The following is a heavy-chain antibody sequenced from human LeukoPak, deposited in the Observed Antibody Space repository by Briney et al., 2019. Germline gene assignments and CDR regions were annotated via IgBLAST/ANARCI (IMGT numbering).Heavy chain of an antibody. D-gene: IGHD3-10*01. CDR2: ISWDGGST. J-gene: IGHJ4*02. V-gene: IGHV3-43D*03. Sequence: PGGSLRLSCAASGFTFDDYAMHWVRQAPGQGLEWVSLISWDGGSTYYADSVKGRFTISRDNSKNSLYLQMNSLRAEDTALYYCAKDDGSGSYNNFDYWGQGTLVTVSS. CDR1: GFTFDDYA. CDR3: AKDDGSGSYNNFDY.